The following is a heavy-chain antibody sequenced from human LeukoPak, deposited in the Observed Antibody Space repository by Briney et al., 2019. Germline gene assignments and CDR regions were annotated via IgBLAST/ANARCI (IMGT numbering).Heavy chain of an antibody. J-gene: IGHJ4*02. CDR2: IYSGGST. D-gene: IGHD3-9*01. CDR1: GFTVSSNY. V-gene: IGHV3-66*04. CDR3: ARRYYDILNS. Sequence: GGSLRLSCAASGFTVSSNYMSWVRQAPGKGLEWVSVIYSGGSTYYADSVKGRFTISRDNSENTLYLQMNSLRAEDTAVYYCARRYYDILNSWGQGTLVTVSS.